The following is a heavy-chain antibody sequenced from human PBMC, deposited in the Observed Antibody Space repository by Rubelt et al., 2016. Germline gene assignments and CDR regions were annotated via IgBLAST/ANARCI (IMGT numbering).Heavy chain of an antibody. Sequence: VQLVESGGGVVQPGGSLRLSCAASGFTFSSYAMGWVRQAPGKGLEWVSGINIRGDSAYDADSVKGRFTISRDNPESTLYLQMNSLRADDTAVYSCAKGVNSGSYNYFDSWGQGILVTVSS. D-gene: IGHD1-26*01. CDR3: AKGVNSGSYNYFDS. CDR2: INIRGDSA. J-gene: IGHJ4*02. CDR1: GFTFSSYA. V-gene: IGHV3-23*05.